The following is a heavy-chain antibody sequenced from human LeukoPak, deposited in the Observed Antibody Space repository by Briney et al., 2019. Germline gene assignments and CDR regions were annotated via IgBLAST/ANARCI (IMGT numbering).Heavy chain of an antibody. J-gene: IGHJ5*02. D-gene: IGHD5-12*01. CDR3: ARGLPGGFDR. Sequence: EASVKVSFKAPGHTFTGYYMHWVRQAPGQGLEWMGRINPNSGGTNYAQKFQGRVTMTRDTSISTVYMELSRLRSDDTATYYCARGLPGGFDRWGQGSLVTVSS. CDR2: INPNSGGT. CDR1: GHTFTGYY. V-gene: IGHV1-2*02.